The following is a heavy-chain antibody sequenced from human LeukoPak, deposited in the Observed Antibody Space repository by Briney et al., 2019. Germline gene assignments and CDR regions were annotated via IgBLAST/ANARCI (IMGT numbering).Heavy chain of an antibody. J-gene: IGHJ5*02. Sequence: ASVKVSCKASGGTFSSYAISWVRQAPGQGLEWMGGIIPIFGTANYAQKFQGRVTITADESTSTAYMELSSLRSEDTAVYYCARGDDFWGGYYERYNWFDPWGQGTLVTVSS. D-gene: IGHD3-3*01. CDR3: ARGDDFWGGYYERYNWFDP. CDR2: IIPIFGTA. V-gene: IGHV1-69*13. CDR1: GGTFSSYA.